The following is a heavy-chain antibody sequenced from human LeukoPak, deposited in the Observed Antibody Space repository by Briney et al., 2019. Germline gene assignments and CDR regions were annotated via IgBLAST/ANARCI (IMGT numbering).Heavy chain of an antibody. Sequence: SETLSLTCTVSGGSISSYYWSWIRQPPGKGLEWIGYIHYSGSTNYNPSLKSRVTISVDTSKNQFSLKLSSVTAADTAVYYCAREIYDSSGYYYNWFDPWGQGTLVTVSS. J-gene: IGHJ5*02. CDR1: GGSISSYY. V-gene: IGHV4-59*01. CDR2: IHYSGST. CDR3: AREIYDSSGYYYNWFDP. D-gene: IGHD3-22*01.